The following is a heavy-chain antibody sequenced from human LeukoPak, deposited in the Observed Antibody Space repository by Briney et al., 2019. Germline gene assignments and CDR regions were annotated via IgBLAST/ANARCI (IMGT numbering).Heavy chain of an antibody. CDR1: GFNFNSYC. J-gene: IGHJ1*01. V-gene: IGHV3-7*01. CDR2: IRRDGSEE. D-gene: IGHD3-22*01. CDR3: ARDQNFYDKTGEGYFQH. Sequence: GGSLRLSCGVSGFNFNSYCMSWVRQAPGKGLELVAKIRRDGSEEYYVGSVKGRFTISRDNAKNSLYLQMNRLRAEDTAVYFCARDQNFYDKTGEGYFQHWGQGTLLTVSS.